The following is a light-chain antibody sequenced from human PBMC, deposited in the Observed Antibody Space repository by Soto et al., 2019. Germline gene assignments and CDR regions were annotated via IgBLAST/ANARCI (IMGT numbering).Light chain of an antibody. Sequence: QSALTQPASVSGSPGQSITISCTGTSSDVGGYNLVSWYQQHPGKAPKLMIYEGSQRPSGVSNRFSGSKSGNTASLTISGLQAEDEADYYCYSYAGRNLYVFGTGTKVTVL. V-gene: IGLV2-23*01. J-gene: IGLJ1*01. CDR1: SSDVGGYNL. CDR2: EGS. CDR3: YSYAGRNLYV.